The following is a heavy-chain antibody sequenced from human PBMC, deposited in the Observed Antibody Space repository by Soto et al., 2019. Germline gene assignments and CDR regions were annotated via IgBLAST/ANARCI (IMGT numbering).Heavy chain of an antibody. V-gene: IGHV1-18*04. J-gene: IGHJ4*02. CDR2: ISAYNGNT. D-gene: IGHD1-26*01. Sequence: ASVKVSCKXSGYTFTSYGISWVRQAPGQGLEWMGWISAYNGNTNYAQKLQGRVTMTTDTSTSTAYMELRSLRSDDTAVYYCPRDRRWYSGSYGYYFDYWGQGTLVTVSS. CDR1: GYTFTSYG. CDR3: PRDRRWYSGSYGYYFDY.